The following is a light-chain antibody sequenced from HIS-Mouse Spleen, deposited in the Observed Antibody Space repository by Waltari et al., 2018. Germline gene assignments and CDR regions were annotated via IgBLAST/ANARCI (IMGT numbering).Light chain of an antibody. Sequence: QSALTQPASVSGSPGQSITISCTGTSSDVGSYNLVPWYQQHPGKAPKLMIYEGSKRPSGVSNRFSGSKSGNTASLTISGLQAGDEADYYCCSYAGGSTWVFGGGTKLTVL. CDR3: CSYAGGSTWV. CDR1: SSDVGSYNL. J-gene: IGLJ3*02. V-gene: IGLV2-23*01. CDR2: EGS.